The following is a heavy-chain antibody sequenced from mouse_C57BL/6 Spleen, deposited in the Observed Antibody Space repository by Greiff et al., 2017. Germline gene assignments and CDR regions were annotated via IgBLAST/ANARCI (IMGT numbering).Heavy chain of an antibody. CDR1: GYTFTSYW. D-gene: IGHD2-1*01. CDR3: ARPYGNYVDYYARDY. J-gene: IGHJ4*01. CDR2: IYPGSGST. Sequence: QVQLQQPGAELVKPGASVKMSCKASGYTFTSYWITWVKQRPGQGLEWIGDIYPGSGSTNYNEKFKSKATLTVDTSSSTAYMQLSSLTSEDSAVYYCARPYGNYVDYYARDYWGQGTSVTVSS. V-gene: IGHV1-55*01.